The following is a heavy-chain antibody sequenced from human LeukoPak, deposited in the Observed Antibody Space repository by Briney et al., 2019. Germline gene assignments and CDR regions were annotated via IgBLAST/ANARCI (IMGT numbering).Heavy chain of an antibody. CDR1: GGTFSSYA. Sequence: ASVKVSCKASGGTFSSYAISWVRQAPGQGLEWMGGIIPIFGTANYAQKFQGRVTITADESTGTAYMELSSLRSEDTAVYYCARRGKSCGGDCFDYYGMDVWGQGTTVTVSS. CDR2: IIPIFGTA. CDR3: ARRGKSCGGDCFDYYGMDV. D-gene: IGHD2-21*02. V-gene: IGHV1-69*13. J-gene: IGHJ6*02.